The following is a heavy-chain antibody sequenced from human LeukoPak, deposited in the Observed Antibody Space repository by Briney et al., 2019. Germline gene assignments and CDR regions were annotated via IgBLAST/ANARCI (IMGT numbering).Heavy chain of an antibody. V-gene: IGHV3-74*01. CDR3: AKDSRTYYKAFDY. CDR1: GFTFSSYW. Sequence: GGALRLSCAASGFTFSSYWMHWGREAPGEGVGCGSRIQSDETSKRYADSRKRRFTISTDNAKNTLYLQINSLRAEDTAVYSCAKDSRTYYKAFDYWGQGTLVTVSS. D-gene: IGHD1-26*01. J-gene: IGHJ4*02. CDR2: IQSDETSK.